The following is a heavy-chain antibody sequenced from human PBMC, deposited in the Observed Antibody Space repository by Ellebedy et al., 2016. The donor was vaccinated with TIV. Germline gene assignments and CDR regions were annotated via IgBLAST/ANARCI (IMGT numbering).Heavy chain of an antibody. Sequence: PGGSLRLSCVASGFTFSGYAMSWVRQAPGKGLEWVSGINNGGRTTSYADSVKGRFTISRDNAKRSLFLQMNSLRVDDTAVYYCVTWGQSYGRWGQGSLVTVSS. CDR2: INNGGRTT. J-gene: IGHJ4*02. V-gene: IGHV3-23*01. D-gene: IGHD3-16*01. CDR1: GFTFSGYA. CDR3: VTWGQSYGR.